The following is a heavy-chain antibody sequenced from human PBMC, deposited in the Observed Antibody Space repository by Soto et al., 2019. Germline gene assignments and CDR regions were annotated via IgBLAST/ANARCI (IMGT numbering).Heavy chain of an antibody. CDR1: GATFSSYA. Sequence: QVQLVQSGAEVKKPGSSVKVSCKASGATFSSYAISWVRQAPGQGLEWMGGIVPIFGAANYAQKFQGRVAFTADESTSTAYMELSDLRSEDTAVYYCARDSNSGSYYSYFDYWGQGTLVTVSS. J-gene: IGHJ4*02. V-gene: IGHV1-69*01. CDR3: ARDSNSGSYYSYFDY. CDR2: IVPIFGAA. D-gene: IGHD1-26*01.